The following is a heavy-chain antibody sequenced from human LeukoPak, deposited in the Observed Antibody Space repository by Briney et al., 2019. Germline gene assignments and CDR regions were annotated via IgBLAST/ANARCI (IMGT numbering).Heavy chain of an antibody. CDR2: INAGNGNT. D-gene: IGHD2-15*01. J-gene: IGHJ4*02. CDR3: ARGRGPNCSGGSCYFDY. Sequence: ASVKVSCKASGYTFTSYAMHWVRQAPGQRLEWMGWINAGNGNTKYSQEFQGRVTITRDTSASTAYMELSSLRSEDMAVYYRARGRGPNCSGGSCYFDYWGQGTLVTVSS. V-gene: IGHV1-3*03. CDR1: GYTFTSYA.